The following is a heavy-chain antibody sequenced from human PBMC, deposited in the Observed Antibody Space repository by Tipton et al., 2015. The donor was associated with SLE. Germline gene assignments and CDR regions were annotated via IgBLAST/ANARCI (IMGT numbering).Heavy chain of an antibody. J-gene: IGHJ3*02. D-gene: IGHD4-17*01. CDR2: IYSGGST. V-gene: IGHV3-53*01. CDR3: ARGGDYGGAFDI. CDR1: GFTVSSNY. Sequence: SLRLSCAASGFTVSSNYMSWVRQAPGKGLEWVSVIYSGGSTYYADSAKGRFAISRDNSKNTLYLQINSLRTEGTAVYYCARGGDYGGAFDIWGQGTMVTVSS.